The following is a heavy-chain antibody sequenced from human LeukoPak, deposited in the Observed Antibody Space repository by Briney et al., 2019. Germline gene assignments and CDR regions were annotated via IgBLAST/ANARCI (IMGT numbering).Heavy chain of an antibody. Sequence: SETLSLTCTVSGGSVSSGGYYWGWIRQPPGNGLEWIGSIHYSGSTYYNPSLKSRLTISVDTSKNQFSLRLTSVTAADTAVYYCAIPRGYSYGYGEDYWGQGTLVTVSS. CDR2: IHYSGST. D-gene: IGHD5-18*01. J-gene: IGHJ4*02. CDR1: GGSVSSGGYY. V-gene: IGHV4-39*01. CDR3: AIPRGYSYGYGEDY.